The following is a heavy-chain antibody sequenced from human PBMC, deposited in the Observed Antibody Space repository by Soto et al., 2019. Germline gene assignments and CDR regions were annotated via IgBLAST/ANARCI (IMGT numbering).Heavy chain of an antibody. CDR1: GITFSSYW. V-gene: IGHV3-7*01. J-gene: IGHJ6*04. Sequence: EVHLVEPGGGLVQPGGSLRLSCGASGITFSSYWMSWVRQAPGKGLEWVANIRPDGSEQHYVDSVKGRFTISRDDAKNSLYLQMNSLRVEDTAVYYCGRDWDVWGRGTTVTVSS. CDR2: IRPDGSEQ. CDR3: GRDWDV.